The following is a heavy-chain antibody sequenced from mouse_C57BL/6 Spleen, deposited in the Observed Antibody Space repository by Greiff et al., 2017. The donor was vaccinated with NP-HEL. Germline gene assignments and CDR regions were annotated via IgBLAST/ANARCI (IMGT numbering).Heavy chain of an antibody. D-gene: IGHD1-1*01. Sequence: QVQLQQPGAELVKPGASVKLSCKASGYTFTSYWMHWVKQRPGRGLEWIGRIDPNSGGTKYNEKFKSKATLTVDEPSSTAYMQLSSLTSEDSAVYYCARSPAYYYGSSPYWYFDDWGTGTTVTVSS. V-gene: IGHV1-72*01. CDR3: ARSPAYYYGSSPYWYFDD. J-gene: IGHJ1*03. CDR2: IDPNSGGT. CDR1: GYTFTSYW.